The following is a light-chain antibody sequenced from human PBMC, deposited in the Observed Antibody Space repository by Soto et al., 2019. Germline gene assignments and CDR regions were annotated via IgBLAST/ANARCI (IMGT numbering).Light chain of an antibody. Sequence: EIVLKHSPGALSLSPGEGAPLSCRASQSXRSTYVALYQQKPGKGPRLXIYCASSRATGIPDRFSGSGSGTDFTLTISRLEPEDLAVYYCQQYGSSSTFGQGTRLEIK. CDR1: QSXRSTY. J-gene: IGKJ5*01. V-gene: IGKV3-20*01. CDR2: CAS. CDR3: QQYGSSST.